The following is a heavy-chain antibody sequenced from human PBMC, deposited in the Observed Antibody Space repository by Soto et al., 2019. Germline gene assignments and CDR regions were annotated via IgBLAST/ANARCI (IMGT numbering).Heavy chain of an antibody. J-gene: IGHJ6*02. D-gene: IGHD2-2*02. CDR2: IRVHKGNT. CDR1: GYNFINYG. CDR3: ARDVIVVVPAAIRYYYYGMDV. V-gene: IGHV1-18*01. Sequence: GASVKVSCKASGYNFINYGITWVRQAPGQGLEWMGWIRVHKGNTNYAQKFQGRVTMTRDTSISTAYMELSRLRSDDTAVYYCARDVIVVVPAAIRYYYYGMDVWGQGTTVTVSS.